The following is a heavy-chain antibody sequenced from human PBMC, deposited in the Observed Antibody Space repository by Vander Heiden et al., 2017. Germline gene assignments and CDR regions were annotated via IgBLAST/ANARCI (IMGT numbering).Heavy chain of an antibody. CDR2: INPNSGGT. CDR3: ARDLEVVPRAESIGY. D-gene: IGHD2-21*01. J-gene: IGHJ4*02. Sequence: QVQLVQSGAEVKKPGASVKVSCKASGYTFTGYYMHWVRQAPGQGLEWMGRINPNSGGTNYAQKFQGRVTMTRDTSISTAYMELSRLRSDDTAVYYCARDLEVVPRAESIGYWGQGTLVTVSS. V-gene: IGHV1-2*06. CDR1: GYTFTGYY.